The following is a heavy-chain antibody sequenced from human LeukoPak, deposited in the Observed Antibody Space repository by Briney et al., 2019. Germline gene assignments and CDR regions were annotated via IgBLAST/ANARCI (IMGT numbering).Heavy chain of an antibody. CDR2: INPNSGGT. CDR3: ARVRYSGSYRGPRGFDP. J-gene: IGHJ5*02. CDR1: GYTFTGYY. D-gene: IGHD1-26*01. Sequence: GASVKVSCKASGYTFTGYYMHWVRQAPGQGLEWMGWINPNSGGTNYAQKFQGRVTMTRDTSISTAYMELSRLRSDDTAVYYCARVRYSGSYRGPRGFDPWGQGTLVTVSS. V-gene: IGHV1-2*02.